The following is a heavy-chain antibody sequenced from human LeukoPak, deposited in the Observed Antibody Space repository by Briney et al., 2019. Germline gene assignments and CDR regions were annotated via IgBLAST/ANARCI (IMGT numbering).Heavy chain of an antibody. CDR2: ISGSGGST. V-gene: IGHV3-23*01. D-gene: IGHD3-10*01. J-gene: IGHJ5*02. CDR3: ARDQHPGSPWGFDP. Sequence: GGSLTLSCAASGLPFSSYAMSWVRHAPGKGLEWVSAISGSGGSTYYADSVKGRFTISRDNSKNTLYLQMNSLRAEDTAVYYCARDQHPGSPWGFDPWGQGTLVTVSS. CDR1: GLPFSSYA.